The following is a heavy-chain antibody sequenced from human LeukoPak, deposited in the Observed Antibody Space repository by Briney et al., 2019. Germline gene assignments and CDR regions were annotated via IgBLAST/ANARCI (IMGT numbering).Heavy chain of an antibody. CDR3: ARARIAEADY. V-gene: IGHV1-46*01. J-gene: IGHJ4*02. CDR2: INPCVGRT. Sequence: GASVTVSCKASAHTFTSLYIHCERHAPGQVLEWMGIINPCVGRTIYAQMFAGTVTIARDLSTSTVYMELSRLRSDATAVYYCARARIAEADYWGKGTLVTVSS. D-gene: IGHD6-19*01. CDR1: AHTFTSLY.